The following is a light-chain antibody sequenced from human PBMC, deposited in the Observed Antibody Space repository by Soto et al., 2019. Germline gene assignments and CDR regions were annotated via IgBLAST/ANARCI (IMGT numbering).Light chain of an antibody. V-gene: IGKV3D-15*01. CDR2: DAS. CDR1: QNINRY. CDR3: QQYNNWPPIP. Sequence: EIVLTQSPATFSLPPGERATLSCRASQNINRYLAWYHQKPGQPPRLLIYDASTRATGIPARFSGSGSGTEFTLTISSLQSEDFAVYYCQQYNNWPPIPFGQGTRLEIK. J-gene: IGKJ5*01.